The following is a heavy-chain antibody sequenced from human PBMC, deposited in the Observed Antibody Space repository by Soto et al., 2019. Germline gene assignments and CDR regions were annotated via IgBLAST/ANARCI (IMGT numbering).Heavy chain of an antibody. CDR1: GGSISSSSYY. D-gene: IGHD2-15*01. J-gene: IGHJ5*02. Sequence: PSETLSLTCTVSGGSISSSSYYWGWIRQPPGKGLEWIGSIYYSGSTYYNPSLKSRVTISVDTSKNQFSLKLSSVTAADTAVYYCARPVVAYCRGRSCHSPNRSCFDRWGQRNMVTFSS. V-gene: IGHV4-39*01. CDR2: IYYSGST. CDR3: ARPVVAYCRGRSCHSPNRSCFDR.